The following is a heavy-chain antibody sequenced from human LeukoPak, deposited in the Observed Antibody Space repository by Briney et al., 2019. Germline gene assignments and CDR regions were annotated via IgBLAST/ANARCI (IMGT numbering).Heavy chain of an antibody. CDR1: GVTFSTYG. V-gene: IGHV3-30*03. CDR3: ARGMTTVTTYVY. D-gene: IGHD4-17*01. J-gene: IGHJ4*02. Sequence: GGSLRLSCAASGVTFSTYGMHWVRQAPGKGLEWVAVISDDGSNKYYADSVKGRFTISRDNAKNSLYLQMNSLRAEDTAVYYCARGMTTVTTYVYRGQGTLVTVSS. CDR2: ISDDGSNK.